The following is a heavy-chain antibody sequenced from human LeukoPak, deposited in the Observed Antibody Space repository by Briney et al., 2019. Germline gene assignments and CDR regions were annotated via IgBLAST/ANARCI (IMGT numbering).Heavy chain of an antibody. Sequence: GGSLRLSCAASGFTFSSYSMTWVRQAPGKGLEWVSSISSSSSYIYYADSVKGRFTISRDNAKNSLYLQMNSLRAEDTAVYYCARYIAAGTTTISQYDFWSGYYNYYYYYGMDVWGQGTTVTVSS. CDR2: ISSSSSYI. CDR3: ARYIAAGTTTISQYDFWSGYYNYYYYYGMDV. J-gene: IGHJ6*02. V-gene: IGHV3-21*01. CDR1: GFTFSSYS. D-gene: IGHD3-3*01.